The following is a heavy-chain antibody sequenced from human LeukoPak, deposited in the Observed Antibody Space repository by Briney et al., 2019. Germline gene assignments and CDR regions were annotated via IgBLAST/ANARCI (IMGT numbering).Heavy chain of an antibody. CDR3: ARNRYYGSGSYSQSNWFDP. CDR2: IYHSGST. CDR1: GYSISSGYY. Sequence: PSETLSLTCAVSGYSISSGYYWGWIRQPPGKGLXXXXXIYHSGSTYYNPSLKSRVTISVDTSKNQFSLKLSSVTAADTAVYYCARNRYYGSGSYSQSNWFDPWGQGTLVTVSS. J-gene: IGHJ5*02. V-gene: IGHV4-38-2*01. D-gene: IGHD3-10*01.